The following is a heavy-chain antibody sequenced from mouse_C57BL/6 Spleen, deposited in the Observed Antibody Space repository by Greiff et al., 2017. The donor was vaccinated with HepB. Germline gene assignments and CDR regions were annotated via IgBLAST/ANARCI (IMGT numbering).Heavy chain of an antibody. CDR2: INPSTGGT. CDR1: GYSFTGYY. D-gene: IGHD3-3*01. CDR3: AEAGTGY. V-gene: IGHV1-42*01. Sequence: EVQLQQSGPELVKPGASVKISCKASGYSFTGYYMNWVKQSPEKSLEWIGEINPSTGGTTYNQKFKAKATLTVDKSSSTAYMQLKSLTSEDSAVYYWAEAGTGYWGQGTTLTVSS. J-gene: IGHJ2*01.